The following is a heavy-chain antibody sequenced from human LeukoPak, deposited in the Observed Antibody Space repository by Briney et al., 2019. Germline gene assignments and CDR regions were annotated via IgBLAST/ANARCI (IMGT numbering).Heavy chain of an antibody. CDR3: VKDRRRIAVAGHFDY. D-gene: IGHD6-19*01. Sequence: GGSLRLSCAASGFTFSSYAMHWVRQAPGKGLEFVSSISSSGGSTYYTDSVKGRFTISRDNSKSTLYLQMSSLRADDTAVYYCVKDRRRIAVAGHFDYWGQGTLVTVSS. CDR1: GFTFSSYA. CDR2: ISSSGGST. V-gene: IGHV3-64D*09. J-gene: IGHJ4*02.